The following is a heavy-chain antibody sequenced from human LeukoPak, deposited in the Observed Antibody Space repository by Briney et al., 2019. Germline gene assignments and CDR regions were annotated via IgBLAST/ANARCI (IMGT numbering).Heavy chain of an antibody. Sequence: PSETLSLTCTVSGYSISTGYYWGWIRQPPGKGLQWIGSIYRTGSTYYNPSLKSRVTISVDTSKNQFSLNLNSLTAADTAIYYCAKDTRHLYNWNLGAPGWFDPWGQGTLVTVSS. V-gene: IGHV4-38-2*02. CDR3: AKDTRHLYNWNLGAPGWFDP. CDR2: IYRTGST. D-gene: IGHD1-7*01. J-gene: IGHJ5*02. CDR1: GYSISTGYY.